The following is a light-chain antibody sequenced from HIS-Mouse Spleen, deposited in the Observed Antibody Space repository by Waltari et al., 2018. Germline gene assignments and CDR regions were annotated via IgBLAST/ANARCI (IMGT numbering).Light chain of an antibody. CDR2: DVS. Sequence: QSALTQPASVSGSPGQPITISCTGTSSDVGGYNYVPWYQQPPGKAPKLMIYDVSNRPSGVSNRFSGSKSGNTASLTISGLQAEDEADYYCSSYTSSSTLRVFGGGTKLTVL. V-gene: IGLV2-14*03. CDR1: SSDVGGYNY. CDR3: SSYTSSSTLRV. J-gene: IGLJ3*02.